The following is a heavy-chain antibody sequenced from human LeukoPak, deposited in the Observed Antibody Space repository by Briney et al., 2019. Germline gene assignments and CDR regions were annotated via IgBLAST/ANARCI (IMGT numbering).Heavy chain of an antibody. J-gene: IGHJ6*03. Sequence: GASVKVSCKASGYTFTGYYMHWVRQAPGQGLEWMGWINPNSGGTNYAQKFQGRVTMTRDTSISTAYMELSRLRSDDSAVYYCARDLDGFGERRPIYYYMDVWGKGTTVTVSS. CDR3: ARDLDGFGERRPIYYYMDV. V-gene: IGHV1-2*02. D-gene: IGHD3-10*01. CDR2: INPNSGGT. CDR1: GYTFTGYY.